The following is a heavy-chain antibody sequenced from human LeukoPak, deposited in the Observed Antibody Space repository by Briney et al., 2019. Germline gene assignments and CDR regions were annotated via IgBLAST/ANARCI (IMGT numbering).Heavy chain of an antibody. CDR3: ARREVDSSGSYYFDY. CDR2: IYPGDSDT. V-gene: IGHV5-51*01. D-gene: IGHD6-19*01. CDR1: GYSFTSYW. Sequence: GESLKISCKGSGYSFTSYWTGWVRQMPGKGLEWMGIIYPGDSDTRYSPSFQGQVTISADKSISTAYLQWSSLKASDTAMYYCARREVDSSGSYYFDYWGQGTLVTVSS. J-gene: IGHJ4*02.